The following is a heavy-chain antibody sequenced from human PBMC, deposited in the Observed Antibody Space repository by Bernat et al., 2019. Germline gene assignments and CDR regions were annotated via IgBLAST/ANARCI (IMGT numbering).Heavy chain of an antibody. D-gene: IGHD5/OR15-5a*01. J-gene: IGHJ4*02. V-gene: IGHV3-74*01. CDR1: GFTFSGDW. Sequence: EVKLVESGGGLIQPGGSLRLSCAASGFTFSGDWMHWVRQVPGKGLVWVSRINGDGTITDYADSVNGRFTISRDNAKNTLYLQMNSLRVEDTAVYYCVRSVSGAAGFFDYWGPGSLVTVSS. CDR3: VRSVSGAAGFFDY. CDR2: INGDGTIT.